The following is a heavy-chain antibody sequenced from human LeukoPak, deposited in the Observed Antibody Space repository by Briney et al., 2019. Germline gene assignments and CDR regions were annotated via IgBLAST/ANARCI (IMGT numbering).Heavy chain of an antibody. CDR2: ISYDGRNK. Sequence: GGSLRLSCAASGFTFNNYGMHWVRQAPGKGLEWVAVISYDGRNKHYPDSVKGRFTISRDNSKNTLYLQMSSLRAEDTAVYYCVKDANYDYVWGSYRSLGYWGQGTLVTVSS. V-gene: IGHV3-30*18. CDR3: VKDANYDYVWGSYRSLGY. D-gene: IGHD3-16*02. J-gene: IGHJ4*02. CDR1: GFTFNNYG.